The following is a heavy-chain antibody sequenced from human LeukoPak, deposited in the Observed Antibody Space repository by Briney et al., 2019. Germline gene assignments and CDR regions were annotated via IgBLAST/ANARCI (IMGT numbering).Heavy chain of an antibody. Sequence: PWASVKVSCKASGGTFSSYAISWVRQAPGQGLEWMGGIIPIFGTANYAQKFQGRVTITTDESTSTAYMELSSLRSEDTAVYYCARTNWDGYNYPDSHEWGQGTLVTVSS. CDR3: ARTNWDGYNYPDSHE. J-gene: IGHJ4*02. CDR1: GGTFSSYA. D-gene: IGHD5-24*01. CDR2: IIPIFGTA. V-gene: IGHV1-69*05.